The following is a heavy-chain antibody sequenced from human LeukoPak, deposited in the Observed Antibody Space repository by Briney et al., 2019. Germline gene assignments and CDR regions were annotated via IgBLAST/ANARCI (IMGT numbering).Heavy chain of an antibody. J-gene: IGHJ4*02. CDR1: GFTFSDYY. D-gene: IGHD6-13*01. CDR3: ATLQLAYYFDY. V-gene: IGHV4-59*05. Sequence: KPGGSLRLFCAASGFTFSDYYMSWIRQAPGKGLEWIGSIYYSGRTYYNPSLKSRVTISVDTSKNQFSLKLSSVTAADTAVYYCATLQLAYYFDYWGQGTLVTVSS. CDR2: IYYSGRT.